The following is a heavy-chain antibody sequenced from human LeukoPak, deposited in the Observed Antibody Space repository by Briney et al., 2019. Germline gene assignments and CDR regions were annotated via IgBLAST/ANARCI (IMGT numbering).Heavy chain of an antibody. Sequence: AASVKVSFKASGGTFSSYAISWVRQAPGQGLEWMGGIIPIFGTANYAQKFQGRVTITADKSTSKAYMELSSLRSEDTAVYYCARDISITMVRGVLNWFDPWGQGTLVTVSS. CDR3: ARDISITMVRGVLNWFDP. D-gene: IGHD3-10*01. V-gene: IGHV1-69*06. CDR2: IIPIFGTA. CDR1: GGTFSSYA. J-gene: IGHJ5*02.